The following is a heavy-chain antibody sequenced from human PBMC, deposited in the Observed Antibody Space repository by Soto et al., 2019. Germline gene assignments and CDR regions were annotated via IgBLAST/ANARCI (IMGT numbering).Heavy chain of an antibody. V-gene: IGHV3-48*02. D-gene: IGHD6-19*01. Sequence: LQESGGDLVQPGGSLRLSCAASGFKFSMFGMNWVRQAPGKGPEWIAYISSSSTTIVYGGSVEGRFTVSRDNVENSLYLQMKSLRDDDTAVYYCARDRGGVVAGFNWLDPWGHGTPVTVST. J-gene: IGHJ5*02. CDR1: GFKFSMFG. CDR2: ISSSSTTI. CDR3: ARDRGGVVAGFNWLDP.